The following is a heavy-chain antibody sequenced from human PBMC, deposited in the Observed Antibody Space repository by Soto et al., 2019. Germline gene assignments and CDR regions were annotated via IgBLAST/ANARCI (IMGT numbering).Heavy chain of an antibody. CDR2: INLSGGST. J-gene: IGHJ4*02. V-gene: IGHV3-23*01. CDR1: SFTFRIYA. D-gene: IGHD5-12*01. Sequence: PWGSLRVSWVSSSFTFRIYAMNWVRQAPGKGLECVSVINLSGGSTFYADSVSGRFTISRDNSKNTLYLQMNSLRVEDTAKYYCVKEWTPRRAFDYWGQGTTATVSS. CDR3: VKEWTPRRAFDY.